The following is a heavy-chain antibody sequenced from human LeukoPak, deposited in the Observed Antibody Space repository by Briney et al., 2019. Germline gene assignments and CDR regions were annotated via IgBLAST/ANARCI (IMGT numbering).Heavy chain of an antibody. CDR2: INWNGGST. J-gene: IGHJ4*02. D-gene: IGHD3-22*01. V-gene: IGHV3-20*04. CDR3: AKGGTDSSGYYYPDY. CDR1: GFTFRKHW. Sequence: GESLRLSCAADGFTFRKHWMSWVRQAMGKGLEWVSRINWNGGSTGYADSVKGRFTISRDNAKNSLYLQMNSLRAEDTAFYYCAKGGTDSSGYYYPDYWGQGTLVTVSS.